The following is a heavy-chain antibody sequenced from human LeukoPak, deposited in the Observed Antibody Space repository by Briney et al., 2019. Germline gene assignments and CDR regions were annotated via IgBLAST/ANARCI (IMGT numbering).Heavy chain of an antibody. Sequence: SETLSLTCAVYGGSFSGYYWSWIRQPPGKGLEWIGEINHSGSTNYNPSLKSRVTISVDTSKNQFSLKLSSVTAADTAVYYCVGYDILTGYPPRFDYWGQGTLVTVSS. J-gene: IGHJ4*02. V-gene: IGHV4-34*01. D-gene: IGHD3-9*01. CDR3: VGYDILTGYPPRFDY. CDR2: INHSGST. CDR1: GGSFSGYY.